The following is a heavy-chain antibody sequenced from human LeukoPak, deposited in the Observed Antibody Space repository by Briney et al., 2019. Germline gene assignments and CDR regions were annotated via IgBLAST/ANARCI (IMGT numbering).Heavy chain of an antibody. V-gene: IGHV3-48*01. CDR2: ISSSSSTI. D-gene: IGHD6-13*01. Sequence: GGSLRLSCAASGFTFSSYSMNWVRQAPGKGLEWVSYISSSSSTIYYADSVKGRFTISRDNAKNSLYLQMNSLRSEDTAVYYCATSRIAAADPYYFDYWGQGTLVTVSS. CDR1: GFTFSSYS. CDR3: ATSRIAAADPYYFDY. J-gene: IGHJ4*02.